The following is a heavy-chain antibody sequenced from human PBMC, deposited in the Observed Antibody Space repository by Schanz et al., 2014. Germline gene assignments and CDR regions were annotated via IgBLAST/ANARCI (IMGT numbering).Heavy chain of an antibody. CDR3: VRDSFFAFDY. CDR1: GFTFSSYS. D-gene: IGHD3-3*01. V-gene: IGHV3-48*01. Sequence: VHLLESGGGLVEPGGSLRLSCAAPGFTFSSYSMNWVRQAPGKGLEWVSYVSRSTPDIYYADSVKGRFTMSRDNAKNSVFLQMNSLRAEDTAVYYCVRDSFFAFDYWGQGTLVTVSS. CDR2: VSRSTPDI. J-gene: IGHJ4*02.